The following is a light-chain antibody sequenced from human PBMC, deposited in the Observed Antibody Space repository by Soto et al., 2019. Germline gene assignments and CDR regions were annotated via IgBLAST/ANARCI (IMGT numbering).Light chain of an antibody. J-gene: IGLJ1*01. Sequence: QSVLTQPASVSGSPGQSITISCTGTSSDVGGYDYVSWYQQLPGKAPKLLIYDVNNRPSGVSHRFYGSKSGNMASLTISGLQAEDEADYYCSSYTGSSTFVFGTGTKLTVL. CDR3: SSYTGSSTFV. CDR2: DVN. CDR1: SSDVGGYDY. V-gene: IGLV2-14*01.